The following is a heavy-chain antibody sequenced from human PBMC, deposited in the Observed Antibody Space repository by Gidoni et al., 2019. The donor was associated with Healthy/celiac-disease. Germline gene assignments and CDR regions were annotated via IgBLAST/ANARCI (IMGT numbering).Heavy chain of an antibody. Sequence: QVQLVEAGGGLVKPGGSLRLSCAAFGFTFSDYYMSWTRPAPGKGLGWVSYIGSSGITICYADSVKGRFTISRDNAKNSLYLQMNSLRAEDTAVYYCARESGLNYPGEYGMDVWGQGTTVTVSS. J-gene: IGHJ6*02. CDR3: ARESGLNYPGEYGMDV. CDR2: IGSSGITI. V-gene: IGHV3-11*01. D-gene: IGHD4-4*01. CDR1: GFTFSDYY.